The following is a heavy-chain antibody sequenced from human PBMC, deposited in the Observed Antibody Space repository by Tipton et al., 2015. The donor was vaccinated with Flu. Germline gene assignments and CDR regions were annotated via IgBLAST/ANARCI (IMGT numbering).Heavy chain of an antibody. CDR2: IYHSGTT. D-gene: IGHD3-10*02. Sequence: LRLSCSVSGYSIRSAYYWGWVRRPPGKGLEWIGTIYHSGTTYYNPSLKSRLTISVDTSKNQFSLRLSSVTAADTAVYYCARHTGDSVRGVIDYWGQGTLVTASS. J-gene: IGHJ4*02. CDR1: GYSIRSAYY. V-gene: IGHV4-38-2*01. CDR3: ARHTGDSVRGVIDY.